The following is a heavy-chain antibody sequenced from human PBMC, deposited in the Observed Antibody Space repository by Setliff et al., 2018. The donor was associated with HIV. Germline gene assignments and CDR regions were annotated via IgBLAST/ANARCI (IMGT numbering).Heavy chain of an antibody. J-gene: IGHJ4*02. V-gene: IGHV4-61*02. CDR2: IYTSGST. D-gene: IGHD6-13*01. CDR3: AREPAAGAYYFDY. CDR1: GGSISSGTDF. Sequence: SETLSLTCSVSGGSISSGTDFWSWIRQPAWKGLEWIGRIYTSGSTKYNPSLDSRVTISVDTSKNQFSLNLRSVTAADTAVYYCAREPAAGAYYFDYWGQGTLVTVSS.